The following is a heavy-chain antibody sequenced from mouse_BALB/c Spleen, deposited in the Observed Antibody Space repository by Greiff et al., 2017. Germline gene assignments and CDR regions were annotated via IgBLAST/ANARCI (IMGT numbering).Heavy chain of an antibody. CDR3: AREITTVVVRYWYFDV. J-gene: IGHJ1*01. V-gene: IGHV1-55*01. CDR1: GYNFTSYW. Sequence: QVQLQQPGAELVKPGTSVKLSCKASGYNFTSYWINWVKLRPGQGLEWIGDIYPGSGSTNYNEKFKSKATLTVDTSSSTAYMQLSSLASEDSALYYCAREITTVVVRYWYFDVWGAGTTVTVSS. CDR2: IYPGSGST. D-gene: IGHD1-1*01.